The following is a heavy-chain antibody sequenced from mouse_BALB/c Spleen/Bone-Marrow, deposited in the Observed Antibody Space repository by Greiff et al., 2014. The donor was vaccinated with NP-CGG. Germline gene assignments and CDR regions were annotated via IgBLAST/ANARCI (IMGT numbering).Heavy chain of an antibody. Sequence: EVQLQQSGGNLVKPGGSLKLSCAASGFTFSSYAMSWVRQTPEKRLEWVATIRSGGSYTYYPDSVKGRFTISRDNAKSTLYLQMRSLRSEDTAIYYWAKQGNDNHDYRGQGTTLPVS. V-gene: IGHV5-9-3*01. CDR2: IRSGGSYT. D-gene: IGHD1-3*01. CDR3: AKQGNDNHDY. CDR1: GFTFSSYA. J-gene: IGHJ2*01.